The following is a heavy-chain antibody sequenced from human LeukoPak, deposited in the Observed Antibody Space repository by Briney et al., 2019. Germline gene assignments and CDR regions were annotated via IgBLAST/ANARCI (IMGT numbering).Heavy chain of an antibody. Sequence: KPGGSLRLSCAASGFTFSSYSMNWVRQAPGKGLEWVSSISSSSSYIYYADSVKGRFTISRDNAKNSLYLQMNSLRAEDTAVYYCARGPGYDSSGYYGYYYYYYMDVWGKGTTVTVSS. J-gene: IGHJ6*03. CDR1: GFTFSSYS. CDR2: ISSSSSYI. V-gene: IGHV3-21*01. D-gene: IGHD3-22*01. CDR3: ARGPGYDSSGYYGYYYYYYMDV.